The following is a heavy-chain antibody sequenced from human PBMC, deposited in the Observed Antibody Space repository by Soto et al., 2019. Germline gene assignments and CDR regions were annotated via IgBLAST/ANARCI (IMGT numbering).Heavy chain of an antibody. CDR3: TRGRGSGGSVF. Sequence: EVQLVESGGGLVQPGRSLRLSCTASGFTFGDYAMSWFRQAPGKGLEWVGFIRSKAYGGTTESAASVKGRFTISSDDSKSIAYLQMNSLKTEDTAVYHCTRGRGSGGSVFWGQGTLVTVSS. D-gene: IGHD2-15*01. CDR2: IRSKAYGGTT. CDR1: GFTFGDYA. J-gene: IGHJ4*02. V-gene: IGHV3-49*03.